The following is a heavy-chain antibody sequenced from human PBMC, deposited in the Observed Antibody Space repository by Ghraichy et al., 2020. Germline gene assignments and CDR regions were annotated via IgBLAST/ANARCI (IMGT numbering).Heavy chain of an antibody. CDR3: ARDSRSRAFDY. J-gene: IGHJ4*02. CDR1: SGSISSGDYY. CDR2: IYYNGST. Sequence: LRLSCTVSSGSISSGDYYWSWIRQPPGKGLEWIGYIYYNGSTYYNPSLKSRVSISVDTSKNQFSLKLSSVTAADTAFYYCARDSRSRAFDYWGQGTLVTVSS. V-gene: IGHV4-30-4*01.